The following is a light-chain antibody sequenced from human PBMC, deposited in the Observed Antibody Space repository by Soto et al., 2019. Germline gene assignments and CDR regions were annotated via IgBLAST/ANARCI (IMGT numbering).Light chain of an antibody. CDR1: QSVSNNY. Sequence: EIVLTQSPGTLSLSPGEIATLSFRASQSVSNNYLAWYQQKPGQAPTLLIYGASTRATGIPDRFSGSGSGTDFTLTISRLEREDFAVYYCQQYGISPRTFGQGTKVDI. V-gene: IGKV3-20*01. CDR3: QQYGISPRT. J-gene: IGKJ1*01. CDR2: GAS.